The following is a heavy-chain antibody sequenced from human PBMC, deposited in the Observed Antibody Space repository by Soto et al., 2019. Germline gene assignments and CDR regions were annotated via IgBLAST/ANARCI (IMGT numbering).Heavy chain of an antibody. V-gene: IGHV1-18*01. CDR2: ISAYNGNT. D-gene: IGHD3-22*01. CDR3: ARDRTLTYYYDSSGYYNWFDP. Sequence: ASVKVSCKASGYTFTSYGISWVRQAPGQGLEWMGWISAYNGNTNYAQKLQGRVTMTTDTSTSTAYMELRSLRSDDTAVYYCARDRTLTYYYDSSGYYNWFDPWGQGTLVTVSS. CDR1: GYTFTSYG. J-gene: IGHJ5*02.